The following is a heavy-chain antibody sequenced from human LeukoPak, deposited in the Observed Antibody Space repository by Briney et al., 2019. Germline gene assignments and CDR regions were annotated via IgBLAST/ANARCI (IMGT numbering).Heavy chain of an antibody. J-gene: IGHJ6*03. CDR1: GGTFSSYA. V-gene: IGHV1-69*05. CDR3: ARVVPVVGYYYYMDV. CDR2: IIPIFGTA. Sequence: GASVKVSCKASGGTFSSYAISWVRQAPGQGLEWMGGIIPIFGTANYAQKFQGRVTITTDESTSTAYMELSSLRSEDTAVYYCARVVPVVGYYYYMDVWGKGTTVTVSS. D-gene: IGHD1-26*01.